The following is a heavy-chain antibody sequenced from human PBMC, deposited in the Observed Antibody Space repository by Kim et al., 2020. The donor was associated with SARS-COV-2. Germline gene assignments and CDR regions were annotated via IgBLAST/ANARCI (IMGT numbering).Heavy chain of an antibody. J-gene: IGHJ4*02. CDR2: IIPIFGTA. D-gene: IGHD5-18*01. CDR1: GGTFSSYA. CDR3: ARDAGYSYGFDY. Sequence: SVKVSCKASGGTFSSYAISWVRQAPGQGLEWMGGIIPIFGTANYAQKFQGRVTITADESTSTAYMELSSLRSEDTAVYYCARDAGYSYGFDYWGQGTLVTVSS. V-gene: IGHV1-69*13.